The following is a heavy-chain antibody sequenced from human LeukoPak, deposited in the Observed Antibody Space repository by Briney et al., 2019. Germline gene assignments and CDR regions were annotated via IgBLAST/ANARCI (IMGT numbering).Heavy chain of an antibody. J-gene: IGHJ3*02. CDR3: ARESSSGTVEGAFDI. Sequence: SETLSLTCTVSGGFISSSSYYWGWIRQPPGKGLEWIGSIYYSGSTYYNPSLKSRVTISVDTSKNQFSLKLSSVTAADTAVYYCARESSSGTVEGAFDIWGQGTMVTVSS. V-gene: IGHV4-39*07. CDR2: IYYSGST. D-gene: IGHD3-22*01. CDR1: GGFISSSSYY.